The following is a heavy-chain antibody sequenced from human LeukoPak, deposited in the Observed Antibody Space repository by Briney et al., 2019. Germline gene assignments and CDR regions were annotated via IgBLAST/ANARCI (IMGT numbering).Heavy chain of an antibody. D-gene: IGHD3-16*01. CDR2: ILNDGSQE. CDR1: GFTFSSYG. CDR3: ARDDALGDNALDI. J-gene: IGHJ3*02. V-gene: IGHV3-33*01. Sequence: GRSLRLSCAASGFTFSSYGMHWVRQAPGKGLEWVAVILNDGSQEKYADSVKGRFTISRDNSKNMLFLQMNSLRAEDTVVYYCARDDALGDNALDIWGQGTMVTVSS.